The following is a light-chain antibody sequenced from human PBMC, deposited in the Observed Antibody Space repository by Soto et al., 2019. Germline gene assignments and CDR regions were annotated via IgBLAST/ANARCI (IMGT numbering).Light chain of an antibody. CDR1: QSVSSN. V-gene: IGKV3-15*01. CDR3: QQYSNWPLWT. CDR2: GAS. J-gene: IGKJ1*01. Sequence: EIVMTQSPATLSVSPGERATLSCRASQSVSSNLAWYQQKPGQAPGLLIYGASPRATGIPARFSGSGSGTEFTLTISSLQSEDFAVYYCQQYSNWPLWTFGQGTKVEIK.